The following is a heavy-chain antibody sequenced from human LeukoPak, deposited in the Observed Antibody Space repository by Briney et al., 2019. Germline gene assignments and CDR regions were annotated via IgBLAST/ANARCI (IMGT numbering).Heavy chain of an antibody. CDR3: ALNGREVPSGAFDI. J-gene: IGHJ3*02. V-gene: IGHV3-23*01. CDR2: ISGSGGST. CDR1: GFTFSNYA. Sequence: GGSLRLSCAASGFTFSNYAMSWVRQAPGKGLEWVSAISGSGGSTYYADSVKGRFTISRDNSKNTLYLQMNSLRAEDTAVYYCALNGREVPSGAFDIWGQGTMVTVSS. D-gene: IGHD3-16*02.